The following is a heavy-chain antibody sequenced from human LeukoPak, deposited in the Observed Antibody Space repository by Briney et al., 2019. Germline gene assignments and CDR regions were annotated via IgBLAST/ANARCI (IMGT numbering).Heavy chain of an antibody. CDR3: ARPDDYGDYVGAFDI. CDR1: GYTFTSNY. CDR2: ISPSGGST. D-gene: IGHD4-17*01. V-gene: IGHV1-46*01. Sequence: ASVKVSCKAFGYTFTSNYMHWVRQAPGQGPEWMGVISPSGGSTTYAQKFQGRVTLTRDMSTSTDYLELSSLRSEDTAVYYCARPDDYGDYVGAFDIWGQGTMVTVSS. J-gene: IGHJ3*02.